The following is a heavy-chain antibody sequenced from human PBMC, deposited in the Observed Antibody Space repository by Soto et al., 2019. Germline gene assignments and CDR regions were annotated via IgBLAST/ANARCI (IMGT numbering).Heavy chain of an antibody. V-gene: IGHV4-61*01. D-gene: IGHD3-22*01. CDR3: TRVSMPYYFHTSGQYYYYF. CDR2: IFYSGTT. CDR1: GDSVNSGSYY. J-gene: IGHJ4*02. Sequence: QVQLQESGPGLVKPSETLSLTCTVSGDSVNSGSYYWSWIRQPPGMGLEWLGYIFYSGTTNYNPSLKSRVTISLNTSKNQFSLNPTSVTAADTAVYYCTRVSMPYYFHTSGQYYYYFWGRGTLVTVSS.